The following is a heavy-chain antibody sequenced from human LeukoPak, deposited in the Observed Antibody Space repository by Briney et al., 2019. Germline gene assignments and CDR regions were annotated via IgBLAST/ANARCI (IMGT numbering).Heavy chain of an antibody. CDR3: EGYPTYYDSSGYYYGY. CDR2: IYYSGST. D-gene: IGHD3-22*01. CDR1: GGSISSSSCY. V-gene: IGHV4-39*01. Sequence: SETLSLTCTVSGGSISSSSCYWGWIRQPPGKGLEWIGSIYYSGSTYYNPSLKSRVTISVDTSKNQFSLKLSSVTAADTAVYCCEGYPTYYDSSGYYYGYWGQGTLVTVSS. J-gene: IGHJ4*02.